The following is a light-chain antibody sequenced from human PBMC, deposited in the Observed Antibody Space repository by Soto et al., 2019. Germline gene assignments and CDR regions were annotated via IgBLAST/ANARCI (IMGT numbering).Light chain of an antibody. V-gene: IGKV3-20*01. CDR2: DAS. CDR1: QSVSSY. CDR3: QQYVSSPGT. Sequence: EIVLTQSPATLSLSPGERATLSFRASQSVSSYLAWYQQKPGQAPRLLIYDASNRATGIPDRFSGSGSGTDFTLTISRLEPEDFAVYYCQQYVSSPGTFGQGTKVDI. J-gene: IGKJ1*01.